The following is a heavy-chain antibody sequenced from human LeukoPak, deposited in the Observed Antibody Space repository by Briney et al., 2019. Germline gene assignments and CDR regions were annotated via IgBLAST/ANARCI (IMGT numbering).Heavy chain of an antibody. CDR2: MNPNSGNT. Sequence: GASVKVSCTASGYTFTSYDINWVRQAPGQGLEWMGWMNPNSGNTGYAQKFQGRVTMTRNTSICTAYMELSSLRSEDTAVYYCAREYGQHYYGSGSSYYYGMDVWGQGTTVTVSS. D-gene: IGHD3-10*01. CDR3: AREYGQHYYGSGSSYYYGMDV. CDR1: GYTFTSYD. V-gene: IGHV1-8*01. J-gene: IGHJ6*02.